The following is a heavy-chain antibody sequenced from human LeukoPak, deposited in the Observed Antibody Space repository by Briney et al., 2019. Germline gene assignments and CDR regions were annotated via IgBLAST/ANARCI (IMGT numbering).Heavy chain of an antibody. CDR3: AKHYYDSSGYYCLIDY. CDR2: ISYDGSNK. V-gene: IGHV3-30*18. Sequence: GGSLRLSCAASGFTFSSYGMHWVRQAPGKGLEWVAVISYDGSNKYYADSVKGRFTISRDNSKNTLYLQMNSLRAEDTAVYYCAKHYYDSSGYYCLIDYWGQGTLVTVSS. J-gene: IGHJ4*02. D-gene: IGHD3-22*01. CDR1: GFTFSSYG.